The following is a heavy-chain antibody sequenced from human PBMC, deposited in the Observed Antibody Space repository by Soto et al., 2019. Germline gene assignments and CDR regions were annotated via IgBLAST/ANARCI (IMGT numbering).Heavy chain of an antibody. CDR2: IITDASST. V-gene: IGHV3-74*01. Sequence: EVQLVESGGGLVQPGGSLRLSCAASGFTFSSYWMHWVRQAPGKGLVWVSSIITDASSTSYADPVKGRFTISRYNAKNTLYLQMNSVRAEDTAVYYCARLPNKSPQNWGQGTLVIVSP. CDR1: GFTFSSYW. J-gene: IGHJ1*01. CDR3: ARLPNKSPQN.